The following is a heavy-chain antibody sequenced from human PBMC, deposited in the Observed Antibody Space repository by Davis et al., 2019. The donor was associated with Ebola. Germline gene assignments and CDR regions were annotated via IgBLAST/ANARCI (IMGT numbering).Heavy chain of an antibody. V-gene: IGHV3-23*01. J-gene: IGHJ4*02. CDR3: AKDRTSRDGYWEFDH. CDR2: VSGVTGNT. CDR1: GFNFGIYA. D-gene: IGHD5-24*01. Sequence: GGSLRLSCAASGFNFGIYAMTWVRQAPGQGLEWVSGVSGVTGNTYYADSVKGRFTISRDISKNTVFLQMNSLKVEDTALYYCAKDRTSRDGYWEFDHWGQGTLVTVSS.